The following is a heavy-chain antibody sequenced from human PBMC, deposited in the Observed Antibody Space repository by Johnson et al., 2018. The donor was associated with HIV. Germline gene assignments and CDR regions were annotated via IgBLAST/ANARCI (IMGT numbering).Heavy chain of an antibody. Sequence: VQLVESGGGVVQPGRSLRLSCAASGFTFSSYWMHWVRQAPGKGLEWVSGINWKGGSTSYADSVKGRFTISRDNAKNSLYLQMNSLRAEDAALYYCARGLYHSSSWTDHFDIWGHGTMVTVSS. J-gene: IGHJ3*02. CDR2: INWKGGST. CDR1: GFTFSSYW. CDR3: ARGLYHSSSWTDHFDI. D-gene: IGHD3/OR15-3a*01. V-gene: IGHV3-20*04.